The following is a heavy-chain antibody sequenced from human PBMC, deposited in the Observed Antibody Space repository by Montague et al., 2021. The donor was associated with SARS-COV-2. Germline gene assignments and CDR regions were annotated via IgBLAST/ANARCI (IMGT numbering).Heavy chain of an antibody. CDR2: IYSSGST. CDR1: GGSISNYY. CDR3: ARDYSHCSGGSCVFDY. V-gene: IGHV4-4*07. D-gene: IGHD2-15*01. Sequence: SETLSLTCTVSGGSISNYYWSWIRQPAGKGLEWIGRIYSSGSTNYNPSPKSRISMSVDTSKNQFSRKLSSVTAADTAIYYCARDYSHCSGGSCVFDYWGQGTLVTVSS. J-gene: IGHJ4*02.